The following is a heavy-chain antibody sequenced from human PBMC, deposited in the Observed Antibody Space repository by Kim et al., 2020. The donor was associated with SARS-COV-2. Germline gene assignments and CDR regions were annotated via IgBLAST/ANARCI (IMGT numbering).Heavy chain of an antibody. CDR3: AREGGTIFGEEPDFDY. J-gene: IGHJ4*02. Sequence: ASVKVSCKASGYTFTGYYMHWVRQAPGQGLEWMGRINPNSGGTNYAQKFQGRVTMTRDTSISTAYMELSRLRSDDTAVYYCAREGGTIFGEEPDFDYWGQGTLVTVSS. CDR1: GYTFTGYY. CDR2: INPNSGGT. V-gene: IGHV1-2*06. D-gene: IGHD3-3*01.